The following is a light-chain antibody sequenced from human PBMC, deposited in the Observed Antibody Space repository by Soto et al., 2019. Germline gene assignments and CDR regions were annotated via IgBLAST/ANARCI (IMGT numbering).Light chain of an antibody. Sequence: EIVLTQSPATLSLSPGERATLSCRASQSVRSYLAWYQQKPGQAPRLLIYDASNRATGIPARFSVSGSGTDFTLTISSLEPEDFAVYYCQQRSNWPLTFGGGTKVEIK. V-gene: IGKV3-11*01. J-gene: IGKJ4*01. CDR1: QSVRSY. CDR3: QQRSNWPLT. CDR2: DAS.